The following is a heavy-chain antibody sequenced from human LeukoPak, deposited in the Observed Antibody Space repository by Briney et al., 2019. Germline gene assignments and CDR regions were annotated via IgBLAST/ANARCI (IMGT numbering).Heavy chain of an antibody. CDR2: INPNTGGT. J-gene: IGHJ4*02. Sequence: ASVKVSCKASGYTFTAYYIHWVRQAPGQGLEWMGWINPNTGGTNYAQFQGRVTMTRDTSINTAYMELSRLRSDDTAVFYCARVSYYYGSENHPMCFDSWGQGTLVTVSS. V-gene: IGHV1-2*02. D-gene: IGHD3-10*01. CDR3: ARVSYYYGSENHPMCFDS. CDR1: GYTFTAYY.